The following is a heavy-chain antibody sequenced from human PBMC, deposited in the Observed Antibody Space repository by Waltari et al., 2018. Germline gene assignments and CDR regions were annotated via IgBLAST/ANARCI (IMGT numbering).Heavy chain of an antibody. CDR3: ARHLWQWLLREDYFDY. D-gene: IGHD6-19*01. V-gene: IGHV1-69*02. J-gene: IGHJ4*02. CDR2: IIPILGIA. CDR1: GGTFSSYT. Sequence: QVQLVQSGAEVKKPGSSVKVSCKASGGTFSSYTISWVRQAPGQGLEWMGRIIPILGIANYAQKFQGRVTITADKSTSTAYMELSSLRSEDTAVYYCARHLWQWLLREDYFDYWGQGTLVTVSS.